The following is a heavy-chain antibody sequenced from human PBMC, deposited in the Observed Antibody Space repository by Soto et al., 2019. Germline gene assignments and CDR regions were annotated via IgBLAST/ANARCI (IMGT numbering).Heavy chain of an antibody. CDR1: GFSLSNNGEA. V-gene: IGHV2-5*02. Sequence: SGPTLVNPTQTLTLTCTFSGFSLSNNGEAVGWFRQSPGKALEWLVLIYWDDDNRYNPTLRTRLSTTKDTSKNQVVLTLTNTDPVDTATYYCARYVATSPAGWFEPWGQGIPVTVSS. CDR2: IYWDDDN. J-gene: IGHJ5*02. CDR3: ARYVATSPAGWFEP. D-gene: IGHD3-10*02.